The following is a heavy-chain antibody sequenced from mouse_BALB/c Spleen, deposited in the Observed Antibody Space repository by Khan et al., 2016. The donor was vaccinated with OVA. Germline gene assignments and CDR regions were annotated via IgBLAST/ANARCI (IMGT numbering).Heavy chain of an antibody. CDR2: INPHIGET. CDR3: TRIYRSDFDY. V-gene: IGHV1-20*01. Sequence: VQLKQSGPELVRPGASVKISCKASGYSFTGYFMNWVMQSPGKSLEWIGRINPHIGETFYNQRFKDKATFTVDASSSTAHMDRRRLTSKDSAVYYCTRIYRSDFDYWGQGTTLTVAS. CDR1: GYSFTGYF. J-gene: IGHJ2*01. D-gene: IGHD1-1*01.